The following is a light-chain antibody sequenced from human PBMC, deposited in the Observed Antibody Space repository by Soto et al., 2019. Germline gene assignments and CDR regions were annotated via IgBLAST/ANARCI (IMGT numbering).Light chain of an antibody. CDR3: QQYYSPTWT. CDR1: QSLLNTSNKKNY. CDR2: WAS. Sequence: DIVMTQSPDSLAVSLGERAIINCKSRQSLLNTSNKKNYLSWFQQKPGQPPKLLFYWASTRESGVPDRFSGSGSGTDFTLTISSLQAEDVAVYYCQQYYSPTWTFGQGTKVEIK. J-gene: IGKJ1*01. V-gene: IGKV4-1*01.